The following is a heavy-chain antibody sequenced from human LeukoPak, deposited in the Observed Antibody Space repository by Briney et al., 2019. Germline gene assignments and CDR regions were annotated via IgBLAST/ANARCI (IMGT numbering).Heavy chain of an antibody. J-gene: IGHJ4*02. Sequence: ASVKVSCKASGYTFTRYYMHWVRQAPGQGLEWMGIINPSGGSTSYAQQFQGRVTMTRDTSTSTVYMELSSLRSDDTAVYYCAREGYYDILTAYYGDFDYWGQGTLVTASS. D-gene: IGHD3-9*01. V-gene: IGHV1-46*01. CDR2: INPSGGST. CDR1: GYTFTRYY. CDR3: AREGYYDILTAYYGDFDY.